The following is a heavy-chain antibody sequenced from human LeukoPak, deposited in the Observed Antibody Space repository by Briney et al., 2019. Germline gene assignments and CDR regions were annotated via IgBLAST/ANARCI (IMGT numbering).Heavy chain of an antibody. CDR3: ARGKQQLVELDY. D-gene: IGHD6-13*01. CDR1: GGSFSGYY. J-gene: IGHJ4*02. CDR2: INHSGST. V-gene: IGHV4-34*01. Sequence: SETLSLTCAVYGGSFSGYYWSWIRQPPGKGLEWIGEINHSGSTNYNPSLKSRVTISVDTSKNQFSLKLSSVTAADTAVYYCARGKQQLVELDYWGQGTLVTVSS.